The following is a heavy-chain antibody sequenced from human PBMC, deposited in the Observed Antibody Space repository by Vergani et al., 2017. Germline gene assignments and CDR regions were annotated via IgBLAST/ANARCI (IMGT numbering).Heavy chain of an antibody. CDR3: ARSRPYCTSGSCPAI. J-gene: IGHJ4*02. V-gene: IGHV4-61*02. CDR1: GESIRSGSHY. D-gene: IGHD2-15*01. CDR2: IHTGGST. Sequence: QVKLQESGPGLLKPSQTLSLTCTVSGESIRSGSHYWSWIRQPAGKGPEWIGHIHTGGSTDLNPSFKSRFSISVDTSKSQFSLKLNSVTVAATAVYYCARSRPYCTSGSCPAIWVQGTLVTVSS.